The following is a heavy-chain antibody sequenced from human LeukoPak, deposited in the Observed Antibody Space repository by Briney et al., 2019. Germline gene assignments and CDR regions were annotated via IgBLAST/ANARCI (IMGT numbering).Heavy chain of an antibody. CDR1: GFTFSSYA. CDR2: ISGSGGST. V-gene: IGHV3-23*01. J-gene: IGHJ6*03. Sequence: GGSLRLSCAASGFTFSSYAMSWVRQAPGKGLEWVSAISGSGGSTYYADSVKGRFTISRDNSKNTLYLQMNSLRAEDTAVYYCAKDGSWYKNYYYYMDVWGKGTTVTVSS. D-gene: IGHD6-13*01. CDR3: AKDGSWYKNYYYYMDV.